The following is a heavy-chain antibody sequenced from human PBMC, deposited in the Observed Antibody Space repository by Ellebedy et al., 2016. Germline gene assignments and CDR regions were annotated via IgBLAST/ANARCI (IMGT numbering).Heavy chain of an antibody. Sequence: GGSLRLSCAASGFTLSSYSMNWVRQAPGKGLEWVAVIWYDGSNKYSADSVKGRFTISRDNSKNTLYLQMNSLRAEDTAVYYCARPLTPYGGLRGYFDYWGQGTLVTVSS. J-gene: IGHJ4*02. V-gene: IGHV3-33*08. CDR2: IWYDGSNK. CDR1: GFTLSSYS. D-gene: IGHD5-12*01. CDR3: ARPLTPYGGLRGYFDY.